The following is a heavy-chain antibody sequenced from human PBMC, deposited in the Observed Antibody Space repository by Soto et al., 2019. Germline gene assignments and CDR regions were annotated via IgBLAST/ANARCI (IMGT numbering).Heavy chain of an antibody. J-gene: IGHJ3*02. CDR1: GGSISSGGYS. Sequence: QLQLQESGAGLVKPSQTLSLTCAVSGGSISSGGYSWSWLRQPPGKGLEGIGYIYNSGSTYNSPSLKSRVTISVDRSKNQFSLKLSSVTAADTAVYYCARPPDIWGQGTMVTVSS. V-gene: IGHV4-30-2*01. CDR2: IYNSGST. CDR3: ARPPDI.